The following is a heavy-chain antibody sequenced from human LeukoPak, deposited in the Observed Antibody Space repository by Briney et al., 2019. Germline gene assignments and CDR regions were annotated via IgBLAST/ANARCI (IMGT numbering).Heavy chain of an antibody. D-gene: IGHD2-2*03. CDR3: ARLMDRARRDAFDI. Sequence: GGSLRLSCAASGFSFSNYNMNWVRQAPGKGLEWVSYISSSSSTKNYADSVKGRFTVSRDNAWNSLYLQMNSLRAEDTAVYYCARLMDRARRDAFDIWGQGAMVTVSS. V-gene: IGHV3-48*01. CDR1: GFSFSNYN. CDR2: ISSSSSTK. J-gene: IGHJ3*02.